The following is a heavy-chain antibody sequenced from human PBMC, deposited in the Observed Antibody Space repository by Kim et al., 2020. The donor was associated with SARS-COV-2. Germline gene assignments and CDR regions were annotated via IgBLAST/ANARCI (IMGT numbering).Heavy chain of an antibody. Sequence: GGSLRLSCAASGFTFSSYDMTWVRQAPRKGLEWVSTIRKTGGSTYYTDSVEGRFTISRDNSKNTLYLQMNSLRVEDTAVYYCAKGQGFDYWGQGTLVTVSS. V-gene: IGHV3-23*01. CDR1: GFTFSSYD. J-gene: IGHJ4*02. CDR3: AKGQGFDY. CDR2: IRKTGGST.